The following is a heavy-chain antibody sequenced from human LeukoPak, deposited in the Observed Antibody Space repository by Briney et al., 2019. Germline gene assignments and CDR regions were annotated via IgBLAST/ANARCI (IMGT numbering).Heavy chain of an antibody. CDR2: INPSGGTT. CDR3: TRAGVSLRFLEWFDDFDI. CDR1: AYTFIGYY. Sequence: ASVKVSCKASAYTFIGYYMHWVRQAPGQVPEWMGMINPSGGTTDYAQRFQGRLTVTRDTSTTTVYMELSSLRSEDTAVYYCTRAGVSLRFLEWFDDFDIWGQGTMVTVSS. V-gene: IGHV1-46*03. J-gene: IGHJ3*02. D-gene: IGHD3-3*01.